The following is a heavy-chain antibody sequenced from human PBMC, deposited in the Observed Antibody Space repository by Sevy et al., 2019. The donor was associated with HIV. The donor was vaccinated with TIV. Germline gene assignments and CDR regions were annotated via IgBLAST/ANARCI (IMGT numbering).Heavy chain of an antibody. J-gene: IGHJ5*02. CDR1: GYTLTKLS. CDR3: ATVGLXXXXXSSQYXXXWFXP. V-gene: IGHV1-24*01. D-gene: IGHD2-2*01. CDR2: FDPQDDEA. Sequence: ASVKVSCKVSGYTLTKLSMHWVRQAPGKGLEWMGYFDPQDDEALYSQKFQGRLTMTVDTSTDTAYMELSSLTSEDTXXYYCATVGLXXXXXSSQYXXXWFXPXXXGTLVTVSS.